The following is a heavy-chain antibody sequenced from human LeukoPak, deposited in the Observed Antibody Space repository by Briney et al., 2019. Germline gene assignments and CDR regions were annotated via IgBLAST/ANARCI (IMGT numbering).Heavy chain of an antibody. CDR2: IYHSGST. V-gene: IGHV4-38-2*02. CDR3: ARQGTGTPAPFFDY. J-gene: IGHJ4*02. CDR1: GYSISSGYY. D-gene: IGHD1-7*01. Sequence: PSETLSLTCTVSGYSISSGYYWGWIRQPPGKGLEWIGSIYHSGSTYYNPSLKSRVTISVDTSKNQFSLKLSSVTAADTAVYYCARQGTGTPAPFFDYWGQGTLVTVSS.